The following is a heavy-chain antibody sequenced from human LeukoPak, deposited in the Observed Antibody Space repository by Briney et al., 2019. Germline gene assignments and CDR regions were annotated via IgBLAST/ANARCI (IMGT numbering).Heavy chain of an antibody. CDR2: ISSSSSYI. J-gene: IGHJ4*02. Sequence: GGSLRLSCAASQFTFSSYSMNWVRQAPGKGLEWVSSISSSSSYIYYADSVKGRFTISRDNAKNSLYLQMNSLRAEDTAVYYCARDGYGGNYFDYWGQGTLVTVSS. D-gene: IGHD4-17*01. V-gene: IGHV3-21*01. CDR3: ARDGYGGNYFDY. CDR1: QFTFSSYS.